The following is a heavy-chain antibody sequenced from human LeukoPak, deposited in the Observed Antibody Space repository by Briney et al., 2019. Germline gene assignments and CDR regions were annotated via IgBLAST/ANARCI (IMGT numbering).Heavy chain of an antibody. CDR1: GFTFSNYW. CDR2: INSDGSST. Sequence: GGSLRLSCAASGFTFSNYWMHWVRQAPGKGLVWVSRINSDGSSTNYADSVKGRFTISRDNAKNTLYLQMNSLRAEDTSVYYCARDTPVKGVDYWGRGTLVTVSS. CDR3: ARDTPVKGVDY. D-gene: IGHD2-15*01. V-gene: IGHV3-74*01. J-gene: IGHJ4*02.